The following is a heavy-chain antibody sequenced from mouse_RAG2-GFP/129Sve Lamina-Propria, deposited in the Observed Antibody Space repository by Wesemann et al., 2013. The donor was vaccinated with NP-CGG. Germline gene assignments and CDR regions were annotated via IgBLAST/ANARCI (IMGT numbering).Heavy chain of an antibody. D-gene: IGHD1-1*01. CDR1: GYTFTSYW. CDR3: ARSLRGIAMDY. Sequence: QVQLQQPGAELVKPGASVKLSCKASGYTFTSYWMHWVKQRPGQGLEWIGWIFPGSGSTYYNEKFKGKATLTVDKSSSTAYMLLSSLTSEDSAVYFCARSLRGIAMDYWGQGTSVTVSS. CDR2: IFPGSGST. V-gene: IGHV1-75*01. J-gene: IGHJ4*01.